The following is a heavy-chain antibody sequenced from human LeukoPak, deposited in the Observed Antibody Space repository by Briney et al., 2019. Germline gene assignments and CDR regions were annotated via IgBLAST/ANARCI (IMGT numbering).Heavy chain of an antibody. CDR1: GFTFDDYA. CDR2: ISWNSGSI. J-gene: IGHJ4*02. V-gene: IGHV3-9*01. CDR3: AKAPGYSSGWFDY. D-gene: IGHD6-19*01. Sequence: GGSLRLSCAASGFTFDDYAMHWVRQAPGKGLEWVSGISWNSGSIGYADSVKGRFTISRDNAKNSLYLQMNSLRAEDTALYYCAKAPGYSSGWFDYWGQGTLATVSS.